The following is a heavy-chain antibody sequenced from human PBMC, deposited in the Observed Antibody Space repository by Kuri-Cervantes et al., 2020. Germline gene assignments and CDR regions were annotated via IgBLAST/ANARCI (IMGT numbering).Heavy chain of an antibody. CDR1: GGSISSSNW. D-gene: IGHD1-26*01. CDR3: ARGARHPTYGMDV. Sequence: SCAVSGGSISSSNWWSWVRQPPGKGLVWIGEIYHSGSTNYNTSLKSRVTISVDKSKNQFSLKLSSVTAADTAVYYCARGARHPTYGMDVWGQGTTVTVSS. V-gene: IGHV4-4*02. J-gene: IGHJ6*02. CDR2: IYHSGST.